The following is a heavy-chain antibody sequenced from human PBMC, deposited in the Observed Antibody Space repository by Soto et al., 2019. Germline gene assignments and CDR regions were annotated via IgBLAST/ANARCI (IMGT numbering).Heavy chain of an antibody. Sequence: EVQLLESGGGLVQPGGSLKLSCAASGFTFSTYAISWVRQAPGKGLEWVSIISGTGDTAYYADSVKGRFTVSRDNSKNALDLQVNSLRAEDAAVYYCARGSSPVSSFDGVGVWGQGTSVTVSS. J-gene: IGHJ6*02. CDR1: GFTFSTYA. V-gene: IGHV3-23*01. CDR3: ARGSSPVSSFDGVGV. CDR2: ISGTGDTA.